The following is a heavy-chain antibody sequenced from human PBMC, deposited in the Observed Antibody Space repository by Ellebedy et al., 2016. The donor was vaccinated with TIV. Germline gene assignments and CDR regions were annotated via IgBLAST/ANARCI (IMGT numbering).Heavy chain of an antibody. J-gene: IGHJ3*02. D-gene: IGHD3-22*01. CDR2: VHYSGNT. V-gene: IGHV4-59*01. CDR1: GDSISAYY. Sequence: SETLSLTCAVPGDSISAYYWSWIRQPPGKGLEWIAYVHYSGNTNFNPSLKSRVSISIDMSKNQVSLKLSSVTAEDTAVYYCAREAVVVNHDDAFDMWGQGTMVTVSS. CDR3: AREAVVVNHDDAFDM.